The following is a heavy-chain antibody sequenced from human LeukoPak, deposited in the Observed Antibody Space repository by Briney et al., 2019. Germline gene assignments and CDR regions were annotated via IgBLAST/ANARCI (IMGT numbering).Heavy chain of an antibody. V-gene: IGHV4-4*07. D-gene: IGHD3-22*01. J-gene: IGHJ5*02. CDR2: IYTSGST. CDR1: GGSLSSYY. CDR3: ARVSPQHYYDSSGYRAMGNWFDP. Sequence: SETLSLTCTVSGGSLSSYYWSWIRQPAGKGLEGIGRIYTSGSTNYNPSLKSRVTISVDTSKNQFSLKLSSVTAADTAVYYCARVSPQHYYDSSGYRAMGNWFDPWGQGTLVTVSS.